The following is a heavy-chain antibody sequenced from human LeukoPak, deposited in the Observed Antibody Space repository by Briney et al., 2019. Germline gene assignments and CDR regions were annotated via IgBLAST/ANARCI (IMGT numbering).Heavy chain of an antibody. CDR1: GGSISRYY. J-gene: IGHJ6*02. CDR2: IYYSGST. V-gene: IGHV4-59*01. D-gene: IGHD2-2*01. CDR3: ARDRVVVVPAAHAPQSYYYYGMDV. Sequence: SETLSLTCTDSGGSISRYYWSWIRQHPGKGLEWIGYIYYSGSTNYNPSLKSRVTISVDTSKNQFSLKLSSVTAADTAVYYCARDRVVVVPAAHAPQSYYYYGMDVWGQGTTVTVSS.